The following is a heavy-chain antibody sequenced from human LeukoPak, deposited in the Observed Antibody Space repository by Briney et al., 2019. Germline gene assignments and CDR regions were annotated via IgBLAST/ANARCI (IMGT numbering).Heavy chain of an antibody. V-gene: IGHV3-30*18. J-gene: IGHJ5*02. CDR2: ISYDGSNK. Sequence: PGGSLRLSCAASGFTFSSYGMHWVRQAPGKGLEWVAVISYDGSNKYYADSVKGRFTISRDNSKNTLYLQMNSLRAEDTAVYYCAKDQLIAAAGSSAGWFDPWGQGTLVTVSS. D-gene: IGHD6-13*01. CDR3: AKDQLIAAAGSSAGWFDP. CDR1: GFTFSSYG.